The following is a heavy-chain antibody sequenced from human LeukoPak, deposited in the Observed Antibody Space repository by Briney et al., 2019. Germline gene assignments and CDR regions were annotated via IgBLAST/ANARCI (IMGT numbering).Heavy chain of an antibody. V-gene: IGHV1-18*01. D-gene: IGHD1-1*01. Sequence: ASVKVSCKSSGYTSSNYGISWMRKAPGQGLEWMGWISTHNGNTNYAQKFQGRVTMTTDKSTSTAYMELRSLTSDDTAVYYCARDVPGSIGTTARFDPWGQGTLVTVSS. CDR1: GYTSSNYG. CDR2: ISTHNGNT. J-gene: IGHJ5*02. CDR3: ARDVPGSIGTTARFDP.